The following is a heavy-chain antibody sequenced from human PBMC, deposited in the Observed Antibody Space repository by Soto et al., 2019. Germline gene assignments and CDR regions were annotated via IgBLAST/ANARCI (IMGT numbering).Heavy chain of an antibody. CDR2: ISSSGSTI. CDR1: GVAFSDYY. CDR3: ARGNYYDSSGYYY. V-gene: IGHV3-11*01. D-gene: IGHD3-22*01. Sequence: GGSLRLAGSSSGVAFSDYYMSWIRQAPGKGLEWVSYISSSGSTIYYADSVKGRFTISRDNDKNSLYLQMNSLRAEDTAVYYCARGNYYDSSGYYYWGQGTLVTVSS. J-gene: IGHJ4*02.